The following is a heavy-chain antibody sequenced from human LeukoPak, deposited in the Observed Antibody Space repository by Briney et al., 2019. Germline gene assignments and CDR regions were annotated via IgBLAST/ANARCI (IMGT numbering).Heavy chain of an antibody. Sequence: GGSLRLSCAASGFNFSSYAMHWVRQAPGKGLEWVAVISYDGSNKYYADSVKGRFTISRDNSKNTLYLQMNSLRAEDTAVYYCARDLLYRSSWYREFDYWGQGTLVTVSS. CDR3: ARDLLYRSSWYREFDY. CDR2: ISYDGSNK. CDR1: GFNFSSYA. V-gene: IGHV3-30*04. J-gene: IGHJ4*02. D-gene: IGHD6-13*01.